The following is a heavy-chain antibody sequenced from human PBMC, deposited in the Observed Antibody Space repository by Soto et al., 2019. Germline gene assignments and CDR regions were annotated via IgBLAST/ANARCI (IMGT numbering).Heavy chain of an antibody. CDR1: RFTFSSYA. CDR2: ISGRGGST. J-gene: IGHJ4*02. Sequence: EVQLLEPGGGLVQPGGALRLTCAASRFTFSSYAMSCFRQDPGKGLEWVSAISGRGGSTYYADSVKSRFTISRDNAKNTLYLQMNSLRAEDTAVYYCAKDQTPHYDILTGYYFDYWGQGTLVTVSS. CDR3: AKDQTPHYDILTGYYFDY. D-gene: IGHD3-9*01. V-gene: IGHV3-23*01.